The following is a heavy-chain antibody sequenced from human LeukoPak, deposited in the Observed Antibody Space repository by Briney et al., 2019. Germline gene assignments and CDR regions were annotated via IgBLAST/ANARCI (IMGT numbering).Heavy chain of an antibody. D-gene: IGHD6-19*01. V-gene: IGHV1-18*01. CDR3: GSSPYSSGWYLGAEYFQH. J-gene: IGHJ1*01. CDR2: ISAYSGDT. CDR1: GYTFTSYG. Sequence: ASVKVSCKASGYTFTSYGISWVRQAPGQGLEWMGWISAYSGDTNYAQKFQGRATMTTDTSTSTAYMELRSLSSDDTAVYYCGSSPYSSGWYLGAEYFQHWGQGTLVTVSS.